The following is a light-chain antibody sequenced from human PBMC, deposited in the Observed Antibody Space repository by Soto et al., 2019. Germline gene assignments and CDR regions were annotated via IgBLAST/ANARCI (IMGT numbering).Light chain of an antibody. J-gene: IGKJ2*01. CDR3: QSYNDWHFA. V-gene: IGKV3-15*01. CDR2: GAS. CDR1: ETLISF. Sequence: EIVLTQSPATLSVSPGERVTLSCRASETLISFLAWYQQKPGQAPRLLIYGASTRATGVPARFSGRGSATDFTLTISSLQSEDFAVYYWQSYNDWHFAVGQGTKLEI.